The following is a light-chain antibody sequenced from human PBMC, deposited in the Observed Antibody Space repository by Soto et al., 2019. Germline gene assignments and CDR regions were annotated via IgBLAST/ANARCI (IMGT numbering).Light chain of an antibody. CDR3: SSYTSRSTHV. CDR2: EVS. J-gene: IGLJ1*01. Sequence: QSVLTQPASVSGSPGQSITISCTGTSSDVGGYNYVSWYQQHPGKAPKLMIYEVSNRPPGVSNRFSGSKSGNTASLTISGLQAEDEADYYCSSYTSRSTHVFGTGTKVTVL. CDR1: SSDVGGYNY. V-gene: IGLV2-14*01.